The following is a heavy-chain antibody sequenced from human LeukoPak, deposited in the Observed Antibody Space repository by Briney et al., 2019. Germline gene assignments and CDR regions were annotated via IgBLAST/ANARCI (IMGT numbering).Heavy chain of an antibody. CDR2: IYSGGST. V-gene: IGHV3-53*05. Sequence: GGSLRLSCAASGFTVSSNYMSWVRQAPGKGLEWVSVIYSGGSTYYADSVKGRFTISRDNSKNTLYLQMNSLRAEDTAVYYCARSALGRDGYNFDYWGQGTLVTVSS. CDR1: GFTVSSNY. CDR3: ARSALGRDGYNFDY. J-gene: IGHJ4*02. D-gene: IGHD5-24*01.